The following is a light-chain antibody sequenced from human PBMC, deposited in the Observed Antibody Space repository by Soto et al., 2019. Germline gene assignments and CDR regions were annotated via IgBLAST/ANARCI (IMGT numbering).Light chain of an antibody. CDR1: SSVVGGYNY. CDR2: DVS. V-gene: IGLV2-14*01. Sequence: QSALTQPASVSGSPGQSITISCTGTSSVVGGYNYVSWYQQHPGKAPKLMIYDVSNRPSGVSNRFSGSKSGNTASLTISGLQAEDEAGSYCSSYTRSSTYVFGTGTKVTVL. CDR3: SSYTRSSTYV. J-gene: IGLJ1*01.